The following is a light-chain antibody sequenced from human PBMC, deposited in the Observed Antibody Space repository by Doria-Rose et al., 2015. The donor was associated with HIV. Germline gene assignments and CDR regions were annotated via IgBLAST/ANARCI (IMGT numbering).Light chain of an antibody. CDR3: HQYGTSWT. CDR1: QRSSSTY. Sequence: SPGTLSLSPGERATLSCRASQRSSSTYLAWYQQKPGQAPSLLIYDGSTRATSIPDRFSASGSRTDFTLTINRLEPEDFALYYCHQYGTSWTFGQGTKVEI. V-gene: IGKV3-20*01. CDR2: DGS. J-gene: IGKJ1*01.